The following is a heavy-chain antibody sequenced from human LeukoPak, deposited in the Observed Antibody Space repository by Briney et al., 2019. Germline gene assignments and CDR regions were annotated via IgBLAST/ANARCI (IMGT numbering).Heavy chain of an antibody. Sequence: ASAKVSCKASGGTFSSYAISWVRQAPGQGLEWMGRIIPILGIANYAQKFQGRVTITADKSTSTAYMELSSLRSEDTAVYYCARVTAIAAAGTVWFDPWGQGTLVTVSS. J-gene: IGHJ5*02. CDR3: ARVTAIAAAGTVWFDP. V-gene: IGHV1-69*04. D-gene: IGHD6-13*01. CDR2: IIPILGIA. CDR1: GGTFSSYA.